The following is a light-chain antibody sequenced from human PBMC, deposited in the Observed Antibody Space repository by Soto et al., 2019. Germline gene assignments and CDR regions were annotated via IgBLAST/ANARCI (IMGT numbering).Light chain of an antibody. CDR2: STS. J-gene: IGLJ2*01. CDR3: QSYDSSTVV. V-gene: IGLV8-61*01. CDR1: SGSVSTAHN. Sequence: QTVVTQESSFSVSPGGTVTLTCGLISGSVSTAHNPNWYQQTPGQAPRTLIYSTSTRSSGVPDRFSGSTDGSSNSASLTISGLQTEDEADYYCQSYDSSTVVFGGGTKLTVL.